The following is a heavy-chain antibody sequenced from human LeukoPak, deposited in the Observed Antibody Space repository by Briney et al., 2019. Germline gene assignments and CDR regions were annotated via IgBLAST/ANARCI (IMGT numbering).Heavy chain of an antibody. Sequence: GGSLRLSCAASGFTFDDYAMHWVRQAPGKGLEWVSGIRWNSGSIGYADSVKGRFTISRDNAKNSLYLQMNSLRAEDTALYYCAKDLGGYYYYYYGMDVWGEGTTVTVSS. CDR1: GFTFDDYA. D-gene: IGHD3-10*01. CDR3: AKDLGGYYYYYYGMDV. CDR2: IRWNSGSI. V-gene: IGHV3-9*01. J-gene: IGHJ6*04.